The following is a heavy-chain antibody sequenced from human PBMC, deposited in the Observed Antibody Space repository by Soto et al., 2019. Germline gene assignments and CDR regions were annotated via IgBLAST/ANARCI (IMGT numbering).Heavy chain of an antibody. Sequence: PSETLSLTCAVYGGSFSSNYWSWIRQPPGKGLEWIGYIYNSGSTNYNPSLKSRVTISVDTSKNQFSLKLSSVTAADTAVYYCARLRVVVGTSDWFDPWGQGTLVTVSS. CDR3: ARLRVVVGTSDWFDP. CDR1: GGSFSSNY. J-gene: IGHJ5*02. D-gene: IGHD2-15*01. CDR2: IYNSGST. V-gene: IGHV4-59*08.